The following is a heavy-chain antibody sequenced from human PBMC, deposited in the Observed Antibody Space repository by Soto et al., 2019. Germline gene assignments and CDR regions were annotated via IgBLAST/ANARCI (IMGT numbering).Heavy chain of an antibody. CDR3: ARVKAITMVRGVILTFDY. Sequence: SETLSLTCTVSGGSISSGGYYWSWIRQHPGKGLEWIGYIYYSGSTYYNPSLKSRVTISVDTSKNQFSLKLSSVTAADTAVYYCARVKAITMVRGVILTFDYWGQGTLVTVSS. V-gene: IGHV4-31*03. J-gene: IGHJ4*02. CDR2: IYYSGST. CDR1: GGSISSGGYY. D-gene: IGHD3-10*01.